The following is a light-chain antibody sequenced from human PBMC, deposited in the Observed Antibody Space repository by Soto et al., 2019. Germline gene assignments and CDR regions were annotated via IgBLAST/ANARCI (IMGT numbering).Light chain of an antibody. V-gene: IGLV2-14*01. J-gene: IGLJ1*01. CDR1: SSDIGGYDY. CDR3: TSYTSSSTHV. Sequence: QSALTQPASVSGSPGQSITISCTGTSSDIGGYDYVSWYQHHPGKAPKFIIYGVTNRPSGVSHRFSGSKSANTASLTISGLQAEDEADYYCTSYTSSSTHVFGIGTKLTVL. CDR2: GVT.